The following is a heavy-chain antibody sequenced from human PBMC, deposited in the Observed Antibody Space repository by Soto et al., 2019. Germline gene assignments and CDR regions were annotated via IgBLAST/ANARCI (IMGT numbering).Heavy chain of an antibody. Sequence: QVPLVQSGAEVKKPGSSVKVSFKASGGTFSSYTINWVRQAPGQGLEWMGRIIPILGIAKYAQKFQGRVTITADKSTSTAYMELSSLRSEDTAVYYCARGSIAAAGKDYFDYWGQGTLVTVSS. CDR2: IIPILGIA. J-gene: IGHJ4*02. CDR1: GGTFSSYT. D-gene: IGHD6-13*01. V-gene: IGHV1-69*02. CDR3: ARGSIAAAGKDYFDY.